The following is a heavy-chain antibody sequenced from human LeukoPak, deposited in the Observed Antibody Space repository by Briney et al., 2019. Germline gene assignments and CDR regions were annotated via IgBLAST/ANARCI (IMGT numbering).Heavy chain of an antibody. Sequence: ASVKVSCKASGYTFTSYYMHWVRQAPGKGLEWMGGFDPEDGETIYAQKFQGRVTMTEDTSTDTAYMELSSLRSEDTAVYYCATFSFEVPMDVWGQGTTVTVSS. CDR2: FDPEDGET. CDR1: GYTFTSYY. J-gene: IGHJ6*02. V-gene: IGHV1-24*01. CDR3: ATFSFEVPMDV. D-gene: IGHD2-2*01.